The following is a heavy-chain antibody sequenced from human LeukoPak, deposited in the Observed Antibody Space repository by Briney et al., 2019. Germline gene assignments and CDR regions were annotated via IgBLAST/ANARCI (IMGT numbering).Heavy chain of an antibody. V-gene: IGHV1-24*01. CDR2: FDPEDGET. CDR1: GYTLTELS. CDR3: ATDFGAYDSSGYYGY. Sequence: ASVKVSCKVSGYTLTELSMHWVRQAAGKGLEWMGGFDPEDGETIYAQKFQGRVTMTEDTSTDTAYMELSSLRSEDTAVYYCATDFGAYDSSGYYGYWGQGTLVTVSS. J-gene: IGHJ4*02. D-gene: IGHD3-22*01.